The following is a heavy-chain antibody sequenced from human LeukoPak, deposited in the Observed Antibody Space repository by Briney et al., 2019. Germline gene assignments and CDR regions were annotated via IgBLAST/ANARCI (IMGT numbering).Heavy chain of an antibody. CDR1: GYAFTAYY. CDR2: INPDSGGT. J-gene: IGHJ4*02. CDR3: ARERSGWFFSN. D-gene: IGHD6-19*01. V-gene: IGHV1-2*02. Sequence: GASVKVSCKAPGYAFTAYYIHWVRQAPGQGLEWMGWINPDSGGTNYAQKFQGRVTMTRDTSISTAYMELSRLTSDDAAVYYCARERSGWFFSNWGQGTLVTVSS.